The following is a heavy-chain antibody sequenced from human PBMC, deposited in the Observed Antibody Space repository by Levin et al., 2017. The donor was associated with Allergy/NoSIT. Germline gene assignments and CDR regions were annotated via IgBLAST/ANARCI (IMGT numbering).Heavy chain of an antibody. V-gene: IGHV3-30-3*01. D-gene: IGHD5-12*01. CDR1: GFTFSSYA. CDR3: ARDQRYGGYDGYFDY. Sequence: PGESLKISCAASGFTFSSYAMHWVRQAPGKGLEWVAVISYDGSNKYYADSVKGRFTISRDNSKNTLYLQMNSLRAEDTAVYYCARDQRYGGYDGYFDYWGQGTLVTVSS. J-gene: IGHJ4*02. CDR2: ISYDGSNK.